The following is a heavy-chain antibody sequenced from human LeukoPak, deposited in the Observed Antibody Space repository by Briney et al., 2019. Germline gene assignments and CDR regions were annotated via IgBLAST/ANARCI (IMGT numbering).Heavy chain of an antibody. CDR3: ARSPLLGSLEWLLGDYYYMDV. CDR1: GGSISSSTYY. CDR2: IHYSGET. D-gene: IGHD3-3*01. V-gene: IGHV4-39*07. Sequence: PSETLSLTCTVSGGSISSSTYYWGWIRQPPGKGPEWIGSIHYSGETYYKPSLESRVTISPDTSKNQFSLKMSSVTAADTAVYYCARSPLLGSLEWLLGDYYYMDVWGKGTTVTVSS. J-gene: IGHJ6*03.